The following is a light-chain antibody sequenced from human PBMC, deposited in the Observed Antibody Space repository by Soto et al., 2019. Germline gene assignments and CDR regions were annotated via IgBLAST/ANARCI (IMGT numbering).Light chain of an antibody. CDR2: EVF. CDR3: CSYTSSTTLL. J-gene: IGLJ2*01. Sequence: QSALTQPASVSGSPGQSITISCTGTSSDVGSYHPVSWYQHHPGRAPELMIYEVFTRPSGVSSRFSGSRSGNTASLTISGLQAEDEADYYCCSYTSSTTLLFGGGTKLTVL. CDR1: SSDVGSYHP. V-gene: IGLV2-14*02.